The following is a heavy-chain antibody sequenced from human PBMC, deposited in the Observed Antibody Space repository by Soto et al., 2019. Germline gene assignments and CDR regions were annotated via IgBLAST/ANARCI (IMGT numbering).Heavy chain of an antibody. CDR3: ARRERAAGTDWWFDP. CDR1: GGSIRGSSGH. CDR2: IYYSGST. D-gene: IGHD6-13*01. V-gene: IGHV4-39*01. J-gene: IGHJ5*02. Sequence: SETLSLTCGVSGGSIRGSSGHWGWIRQPPGKGLEWIGSIYYSGSTYYSPSLKSRVTISVDTSKNQFSLKLSSVTAADTAVYYCARRERAAGTDWWFDPWGQGTLVTVSS.